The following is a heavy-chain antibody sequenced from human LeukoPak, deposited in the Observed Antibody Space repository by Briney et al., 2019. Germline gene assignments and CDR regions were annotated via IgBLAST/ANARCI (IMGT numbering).Heavy chain of an antibody. V-gene: IGHV1-2*02. J-gene: IGHJ4*02. CDR2: INPNSGGT. D-gene: IGHD2-15*01. CDR1: GYTFTGYY. Sequence: GASVKVSCKASGYTFTGYYMHWVRQAPGQGLEWMGWINPNSGGTNYAQKFQGRVTMTRDTSISTAYMELSRLRSDDTAVYYCARVPFYSIRNFDYWGQGTLVTVSS. CDR3: ARVPFYSIRNFDY.